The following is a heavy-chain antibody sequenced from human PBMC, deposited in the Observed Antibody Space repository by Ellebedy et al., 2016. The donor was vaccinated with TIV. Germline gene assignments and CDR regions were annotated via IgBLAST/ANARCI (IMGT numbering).Heavy chain of an antibody. Sequence: ASVKVSXXASGYTFTGYYMHWVRQAPGQGLEWMGWINPNSGGTNYAQKFQGRVTMTRDTSISTAYMELSRLRSDDTAVYYCARGRITMVRGVTPWYDWGQGTLVTVSS. J-gene: IGHJ4*02. CDR2: INPNSGGT. CDR3: ARGRITMVRGVTPWYD. D-gene: IGHD3-10*01. V-gene: IGHV1-2*02. CDR1: GYTFTGYY.